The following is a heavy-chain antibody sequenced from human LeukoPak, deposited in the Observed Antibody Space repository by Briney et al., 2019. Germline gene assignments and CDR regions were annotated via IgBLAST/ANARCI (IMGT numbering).Heavy chain of an antibody. J-gene: IGHJ4*02. CDR2: IYYSGST. V-gene: IGHV4-59*01. D-gene: IGHD4-17*01. CDR3: ARDPGGYGDYGFDY. Sequence: PSETLSLTCAVYGGSFSGYYWSWIRQPPGKGLEWIGYIYYSGSTNYNPSLKSRVTISVDTSKNQFSLKLSSVTAADTAVYYCARDPGGYGDYGFDYWGQGTLVTVSS. CDR1: GGSFSGYY.